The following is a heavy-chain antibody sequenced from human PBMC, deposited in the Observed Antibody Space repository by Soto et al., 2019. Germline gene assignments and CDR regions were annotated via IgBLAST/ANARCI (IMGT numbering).Heavy chain of an antibody. J-gene: IGHJ4*02. CDR2: ISYDGSNK. CDR3: ARGSVSGWKNYYFDY. CDR1: GFTFSSYV. D-gene: IGHD1-1*01. Sequence: PGGSLRLSCAASGFTFSSYVMHWVRQAPGKGLEWVAIISYDGSNKYYGDSVKGRFTISRDNSKNTLYLQMNSLRADDTAVYYCARGSVSGWKNYYFDYWAREPWSPSPQ. V-gene: IGHV3-30-3*01.